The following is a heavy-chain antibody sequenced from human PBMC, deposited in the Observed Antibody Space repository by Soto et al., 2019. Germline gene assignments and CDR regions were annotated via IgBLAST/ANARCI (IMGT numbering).Heavy chain of an antibody. D-gene: IGHD1-26*01. V-gene: IGHV3-33*01. CDR1: GFTFTRHG. J-gene: IGHJ3*02. Sequence: QVQVLESGGGVVQPGTSLRLSCATSGFTFTRHGFHWVRQAPGKGLEWGAVIWFDGSKQYYADSVKGRLFIARATPKNTVYLQMNSLRADDTAVYYCARAVGTPGSDALNIRGQGTVVTVST. CDR3: ARAVGTPGSDALNI. CDR2: IWFDGSKQ.